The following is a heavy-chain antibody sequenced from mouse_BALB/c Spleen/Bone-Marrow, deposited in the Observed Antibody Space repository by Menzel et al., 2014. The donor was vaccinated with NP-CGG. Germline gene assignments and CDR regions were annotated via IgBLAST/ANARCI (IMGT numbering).Heavy chain of an antibody. V-gene: IGHV14-3*02. Sequence: EVQLQQSGAELVKPGASVKLSCTASGFNIKDTYMHWVKQRPEQGLEWIGRIDPANGDTKYDPKFQGKATITADTSSNTAYLQLSSLTSEDTAVYYFAGSLIFYDYTKPMDNWGQGTSVTVSS. CDR2: IDPANGDT. CDR1: GFNIKDTY. J-gene: IGHJ4*01. CDR3: AGSLIFYDYTKPMDN. D-gene: IGHD2-4*01.